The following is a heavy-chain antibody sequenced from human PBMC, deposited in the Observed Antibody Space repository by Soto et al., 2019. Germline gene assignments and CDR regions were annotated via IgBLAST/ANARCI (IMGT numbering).Heavy chain of an antibody. CDR3: ARDWEYCSGGSCYQQFDY. CDR1: GGSISSGGYY. D-gene: IGHD2-15*01. V-gene: IGHV4-31*03. Sequence: QVQLQESGPGLVKPSQTLSLTCTVSGGSISSGGYYWSWIRQHPGKGLEWIGYIYYSGSTYYNPSLQGRVTLPVATSKNQFSLKLSSVTAADTAVYYCARDWEYCSGGSCYQQFDYWGQGTLVTVSS. J-gene: IGHJ4*02. CDR2: IYYSGST.